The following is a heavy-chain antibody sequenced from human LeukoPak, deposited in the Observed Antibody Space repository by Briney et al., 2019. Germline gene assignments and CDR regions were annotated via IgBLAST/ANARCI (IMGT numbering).Heavy chain of an antibody. CDR2: MYSGGST. CDR1: GFTVSTNF. D-gene: IGHD2-8*02. J-gene: IGHJ4*02. CDR3: AIGYCTGTNCLVDY. Sequence: GGSLRLSCAASGFTVSTNFMNWVRQAPGKGLEWVSIMYSGGSTYYADSVKGRFTISRDDSKNTVCLQMNSLRADDTAMYYCAIGYCTGTNCLVDYWGQGTLVTVSS. V-gene: IGHV3-53*01.